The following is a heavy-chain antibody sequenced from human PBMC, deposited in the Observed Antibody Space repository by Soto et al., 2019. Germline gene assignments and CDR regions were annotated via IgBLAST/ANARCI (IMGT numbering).Heavy chain of an antibody. V-gene: IGHV4-34*01. D-gene: IGHD3-10*01. CDR2: INHSGST. J-gene: IGHJ6*02. Sequence: TSETLSLTCAVYGGSFSGYYWSWIRQPPGKGLEWIGEINHSGSTNYNPSLKSRVTISVDTSKNQFSLKLSSVTAADTAVYYCARGRGRSTLGIYYYYGMDVWGQGTTVTVSS. CDR1: GGSFSGYY. CDR3: ARGRGRSTLGIYYYYGMDV.